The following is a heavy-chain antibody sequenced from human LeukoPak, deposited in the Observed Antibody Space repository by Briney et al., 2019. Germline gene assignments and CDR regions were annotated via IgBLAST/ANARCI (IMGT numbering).Heavy chain of an antibody. CDR1: GGSFSGYY. J-gene: IGHJ4*02. CDR3: ARRQTGKRGRFDY. V-gene: IGHV4-34*01. CDR2: INHSGST. D-gene: IGHD1-26*01. Sequence: SETLSLTCAVYGGSFSGYYWSWIRQPPGKGLEWIGEINHSGSTNYNPSLKSRVTISVDTSKNQFSLKLSSVTAADTAVYYCARRQTGKRGRFDYWGQGTLVTVSS.